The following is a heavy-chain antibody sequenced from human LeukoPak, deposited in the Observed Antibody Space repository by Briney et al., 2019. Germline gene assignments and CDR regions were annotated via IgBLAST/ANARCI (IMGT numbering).Heavy chain of an antibody. J-gene: IGHJ4*02. V-gene: IGHV3-48*03. CDR2: ISSSGDTI. CDR1: GFTFSSYE. CDR3: TSSSGWYVGVDY. D-gene: IGHD6-19*01. Sequence: GGSLRLSCAASGFTFSSYEMNWVRQAPGKGLEWVSYISSSGDTIYYADSVKGRFTISRDNAKNSLYLQMNSLRAEDTAVYYCTSSSGWYVGVDYWGQGTLVTVSS.